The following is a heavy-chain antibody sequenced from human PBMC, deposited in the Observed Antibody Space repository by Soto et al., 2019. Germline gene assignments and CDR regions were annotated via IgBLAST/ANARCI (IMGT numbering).Heavy chain of an antibody. D-gene: IGHD4-17*01. CDR2: ICDSGGT. J-gene: IGHJ4*02. Sequence: SETLSLTCADSGGSIRRYYWSWLRQPPGKGLDRFGEICDSGGTNYNPSLKSRITISVDRSKNQFSLKLSSVTAADTAVYYCGRGMTTVTTLDYWGQGTLVTVSS. CDR3: GRGMTTVTTLDY. CDR1: GGSIRRYY. V-gene: IGHV4-59*12.